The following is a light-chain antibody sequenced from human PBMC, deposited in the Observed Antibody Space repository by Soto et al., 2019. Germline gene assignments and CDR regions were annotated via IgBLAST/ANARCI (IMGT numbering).Light chain of an antibody. CDR3: HQRQSWPRT. J-gene: IGKJ1*01. V-gene: IGKV3D-20*01. Sequence: DIVLTQSPATLSLSPGERATLSCWASQSVSSSYLAWYQQKPGLAPRLLIYDASSRATGIPDRFSASGTGTDFTLTISDVQPEDFAVYYCHQRQSWPRTFGQGTKVDIK. CDR1: QSVSSSY. CDR2: DAS.